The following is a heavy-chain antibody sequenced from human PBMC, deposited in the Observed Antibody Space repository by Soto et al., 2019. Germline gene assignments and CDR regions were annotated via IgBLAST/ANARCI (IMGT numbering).Heavy chain of an antibody. CDR1: GGSVSSGSYY. CDR2: IYYSGST. V-gene: IGHV4-61*01. CDR3: ARYPSNRVLRFLEWTNTPLPYRMDV. D-gene: IGHD3-3*01. Sequence: PSETLSLTCTVSGGSVSSGSYYWSWIRQPPGKGLEWIGYIYYSGSTNYNPSLKSRVTISVDTSKNQFSLKLSSVTAADTAVYYCARYPSNRVLRFLEWTNTPLPYRMDVPGQGTTVTVSS. J-gene: IGHJ6*02.